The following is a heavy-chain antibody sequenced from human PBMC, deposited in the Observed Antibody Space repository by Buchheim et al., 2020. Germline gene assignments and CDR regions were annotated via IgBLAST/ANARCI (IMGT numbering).Heavy chain of an antibody. V-gene: IGHV3-23*01. J-gene: IGHJ4*02. D-gene: IGHD3-9*01. CDR3: ARDSPILTA. Sequence: EVQLLESGGSFVQPGGSLRLSCSASGFTFRSHAMSWVRQAPGKGLEWVSAISDSDDARYYTESVKGRFTNYRENYKSNIYFQMNGLRADDTAVYYCARDSPILTAWGQGTL. CDR1: GFTFRSHA. CDR2: ISDSDDAR.